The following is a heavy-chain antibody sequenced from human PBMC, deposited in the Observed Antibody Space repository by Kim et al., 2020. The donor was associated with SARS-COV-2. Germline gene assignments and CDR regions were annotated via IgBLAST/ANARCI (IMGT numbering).Heavy chain of an antibody. V-gene: IGHV1-18*01. CDR3: ARVAGGPFDY. CDR2: NT. Sequence: NTNYAPKLQGRVNITTDPSTRTAYMELRSLRSDDTAVYYCARVAGGPFDYWGQGTLVTVSS. J-gene: IGHJ4*02.